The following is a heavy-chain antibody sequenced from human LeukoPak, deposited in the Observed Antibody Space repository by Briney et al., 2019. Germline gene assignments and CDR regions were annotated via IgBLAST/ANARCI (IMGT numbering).Heavy chain of an antibody. Sequence: PSETLSLTCTVSGGSISSYYWSWIRQPPGKGLKWIGYIYYSGSTNYNPSLKSRVTISVDTSKNQFSLKLSSVTAADTAVYYCARREATNGGRIDYWGQGTLVTVSS. CDR1: GGSISSYY. CDR3: ARREATNGGRIDY. V-gene: IGHV4-59*08. D-gene: IGHD7-27*01. J-gene: IGHJ4*02. CDR2: IYYSGST.